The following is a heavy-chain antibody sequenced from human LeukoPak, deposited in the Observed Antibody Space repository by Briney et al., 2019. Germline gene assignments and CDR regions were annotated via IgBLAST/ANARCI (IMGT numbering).Heavy chain of an antibody. V-gene: IGHV3-53*01. J-gene: IGHJ4*02. CDR3: ARTYYYDSSGYYFDY. CDR1: GFTVSTNY. Sequence: GGSLRLSRAASGFTVSTNYMSWVRQAPGKGLEWVSVIYSGGSTYYADSVKGRFTISRDNSKNTLYLQMNSLRAEDTAVYYCARTYYYDSSGYYFDYWGQGTLVTVSS. D-gene: IGHD3-22*01. CDR2: IYSGGST.